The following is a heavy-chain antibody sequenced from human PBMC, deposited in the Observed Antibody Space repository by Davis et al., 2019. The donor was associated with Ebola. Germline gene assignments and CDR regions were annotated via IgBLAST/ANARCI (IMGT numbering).Heavy chain of an antibody. CDR3: AKGSSGWPFDY. CDR1: GFTFSSYW. D-gene: IGHD6-19*01. V-gene: IGHV3-74*01. J-gene: IGHJ4*02. Sequence: HTGGSLRLSCAASGFTFSSYWMYWVRQAPGKGLVWVSRINNDGSSTSHADSVKGRFTISRDNAKNTLYLQMNSLRAEDTAVYYCAKGSSGWPFDYWGQGTLVTVSS. CDR2: INNDGSST.